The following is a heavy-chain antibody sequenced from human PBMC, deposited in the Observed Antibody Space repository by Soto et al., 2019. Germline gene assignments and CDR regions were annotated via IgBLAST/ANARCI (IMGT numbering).Heavy chain of an antibody. D-gene: IGHD2-2*01. J-gene: IGHJ1*01. Sequence: GGSLRLSCAASGFTFSGYGMHWVRQAPGKGLEWVAVIWYDGSNKYYADSVKGRFTISRDNSKNTLYLQMNSLRAEDTAVYYCAIVPAASVRAEYFQHWGQGTLVTVSS. V-gene: IGHV3-33*01. CDR1: GFTFSGYG. CDR3: AIVPAASVRAEYFQH. CDR2: IWYDGSNK.